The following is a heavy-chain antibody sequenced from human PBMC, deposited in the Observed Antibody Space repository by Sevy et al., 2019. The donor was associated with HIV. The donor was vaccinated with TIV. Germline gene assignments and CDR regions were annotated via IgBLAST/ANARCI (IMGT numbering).Heavy chain of an antibody. D-gene: IGHD3-22*01. CDR1: GFNISPYA. J-gene: IGHJ5*02. CDR2: ISKDGSNK. V-gene: IGHV3-30*04. CDR3: AKEGYYYDSRSTNWFDP. Sequence: GESLKISCSAFGFNISPYALHLIRQTPGKGLQWLAVISKDGSNKDYADFVKGRFSLSRDNSKNTFYLQMSNLRPEDTAVYYCAKEGYYYDSRSTNWFDPWGQGTLVTVSS.